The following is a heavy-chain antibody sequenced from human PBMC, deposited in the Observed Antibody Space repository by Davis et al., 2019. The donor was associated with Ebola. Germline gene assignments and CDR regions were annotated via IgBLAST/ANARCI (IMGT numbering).Heavy chain of an antibody. J-gene: IGHJ4*02. V-gene: IGHV3-11*04. CDR3: ASAGVVIF. D-gene: IGHD3-3*01. CDR2: ISSSSSTI. Sequence: GGSLRLSCVASGFSVTDYFMSWIRQAPGKGLEWVSYISSSSSTIYYADSVKGRFTISRDNAKNSLYLQMNSLRDEDTAVYYCASAGVVIFWGQGTLVTVSS. CDR1: GFSVTDYF.